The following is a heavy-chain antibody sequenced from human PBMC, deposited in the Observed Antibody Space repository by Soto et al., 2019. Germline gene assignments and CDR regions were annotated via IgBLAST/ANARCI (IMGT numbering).Heavy chain of an antibody. Sequence: PGESLKISCKGSGYSFTSYWISWVRQMLGKGLEWMGRIDPSDSYTNYSPSFQGHVTISADKSISTAYLQWSSLKASDTAMYYCASQSMWDRAFDIWGQGTMVTVSS. J-gene: IGHJ3*02. CDR3: ASQSMWDRAFDI. CDR2: IDPSDSYT. D-gene: IGHD1-26*01. CDR1: GYSFTSYW. V-gene: IGHV5-10-1*01.